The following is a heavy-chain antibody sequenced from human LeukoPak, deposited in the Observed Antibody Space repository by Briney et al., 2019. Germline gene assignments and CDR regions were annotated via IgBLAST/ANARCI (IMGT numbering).Heavy chain of an antibody. Sequence: GGSLRLSCAASGFTFSSYGMSWVRQAPGKGLEWVSAISGSGGSTYYADSVKGRFTISRDNSKNTLYLQMNSLGAEDTAVYYCAKDHSSGYYYRKYFQHWGQGTLVTVSS. J-gene: IGHJ1*01. D-gene: IGHD3-22*01. CDR3: AKDHSSGYYYRKYFQH. V-gene: IGHV3-23*01. CDR2: ISGSGGST. CDR1: GFTFSSYG.